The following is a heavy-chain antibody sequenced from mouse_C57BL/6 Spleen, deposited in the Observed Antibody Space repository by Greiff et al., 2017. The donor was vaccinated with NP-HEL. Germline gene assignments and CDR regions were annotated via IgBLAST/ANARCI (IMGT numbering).Heavy chain of an antibody. CDR2: ISNLAYSI. Sequence: EVKLMESGGGLVQPGGSLKLSCAASGFTFSDYGMAWVRQAPRKGPEWVAFISNLAYSIYYADTVTGRFTISRENAKNTLYLEMSSLRSEDTAMYYCARHRGDDYDCAMDYWGQGTSVTVSS. CDR1: GFTFSDYG. D-gene: IGHD2-4*01. V-gene: IGHV5-15*01. J-gene: IGHJ4*01. CDR3: ARHRGDDYDCAMDY.